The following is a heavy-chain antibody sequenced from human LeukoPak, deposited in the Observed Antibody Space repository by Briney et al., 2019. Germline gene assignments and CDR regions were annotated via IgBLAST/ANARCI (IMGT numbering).Heavy chain of an antibody. CDR2: ISVYNVNT. D-gene: IGHD1-1*01. J-gene: IGHJ5*02. Sequence: ASVKVSCKASGYTFSSYGISWVRQAPGQGLEWMGWISVYNVNTNYAQKLQGRVTMTTDTSTSTAYMELRSLRSDDTAVYYCARDQLSRGVWFDPWGQGTLVTVSS. V-gene: IGHV1-18*01. CDR3: ARDQLSRGVWFDP. CDR1: GYTFSSYG.